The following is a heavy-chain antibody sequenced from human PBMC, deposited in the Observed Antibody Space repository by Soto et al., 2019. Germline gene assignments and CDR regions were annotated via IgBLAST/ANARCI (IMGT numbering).Heavy chain of an antibody. D-gene: IGHD2-8*02. Sequence: PGGSLRLSCVGSGFIFSNTGMHWVRQTPGKGLEWVAIMSYDGSDTSYAASVKGRFTISRDNSKNTLFLHMNNLRAEDTAMYYCTIVRVADSALDHWGQGTLVTVSS. J-gene: IGHJ4*02. V-gene: IGHV3-30*03. CDR1: GFIFSNTG. CDR2: MSYDGSDT. CDR3: TIVRVADSALDH.